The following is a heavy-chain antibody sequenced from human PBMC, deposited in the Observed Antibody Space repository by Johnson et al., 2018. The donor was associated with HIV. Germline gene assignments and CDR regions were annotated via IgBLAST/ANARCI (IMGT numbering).Heavy chain of an antibody. CDR1: GFTFSSYA. D-gene: IGHD3-3*01. Sequence: VQLVESGGGVVQPGRSLRLSCAASGFTFSSYAMHWVRQAPGKGLEWVSAISGSGVSTYYADSVKGRFTISRDNSKNTLYLQMNSLRAEDTAVYYCAKDQTYNFWSGYYGGDAFDIWGQGTMVTVSS. J-gene: IGHJ3*02. CDR2: ISGSGVST. CDR3: AKDQTYNFWSGYYGGDAFDI. V-gene: IGHV3-23*04.